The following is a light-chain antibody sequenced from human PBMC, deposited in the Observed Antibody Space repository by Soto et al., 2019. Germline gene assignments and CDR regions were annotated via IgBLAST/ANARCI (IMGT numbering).Light chain of an antibody. J-gene: IGKJ4*01. Sequence: DIQMTQSPSSVSASVGDRVTITCRASQGVSSWLAWYQQKPEKAPKLVIYDASSLQSGVPSRFSGSGSGTDFTLTISRLQPEDFAVYYCQQYQSLTFGGGTKVEIK. CDR2: DAS. V-gene: IGKV1D-16*01. CDR3: QQYQSLT. CDR1: QGVSSW.